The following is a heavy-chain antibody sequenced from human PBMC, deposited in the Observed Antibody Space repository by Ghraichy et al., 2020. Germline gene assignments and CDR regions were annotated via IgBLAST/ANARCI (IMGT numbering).Heavy chain of an antibody. J-gene: IGHJ3*02. CDR3: ARVSDLRSWADAFDI. V-gene: IGHV1-2*02. D-gene: IGHD6-13*01. Sequence: ASVKVSCKASGYTFTGYYMHWVRQAPGQGLEWMGWINPNSGGTNYAQKFQGRVTMTRDTSISTAYMELSRLRSDDTAVYYCARVSDLRSWADAFDIWGQGTMVTVSS. CDR2: INPNSGGT. CDR1: GYTFTGYY.